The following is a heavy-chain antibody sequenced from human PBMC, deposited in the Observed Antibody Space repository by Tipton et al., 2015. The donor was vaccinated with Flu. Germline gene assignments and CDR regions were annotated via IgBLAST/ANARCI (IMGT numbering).Heavy chain of an antibody. D-gene: IGHD3-10*01. CDR3: ARHAKTGIDC. CDR2: IYYSGST. J-gene: IGHJ4*02. CDR1: GGSISSYY. V-gene: IGHV4-59*08. Sequence: TLSLTCTVSGGSISSYYWSWIRQPPGKGLEWIGYIYYSGSTNYNPSLKSRVTISVDTSKNQFSLKLSSVTAADTAVYYCARHAKTGIDCWGQGTLVTVSS.